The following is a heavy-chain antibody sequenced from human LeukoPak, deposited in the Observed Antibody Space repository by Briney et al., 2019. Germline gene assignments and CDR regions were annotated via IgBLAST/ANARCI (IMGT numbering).Heavy chain of an antibody. CDR2: IYYSGSA. D-gene: IGHD2-2*01. V-gene: IGHV4-39*01. J-gene: IGHJ4*02. CDR1: GGSISSSSYY. Sequence: SETLSLTCTVSGGSISSSSYYWGWIRQPPGKGLEWIGSIYYSGSAYYNPSLKSRLTISVDTSKNQFSLKLGSVTAADTAVYYCARLCSSITCLIDYWGQGTLVTVSS. CDR3: ARLCSSITCLIDY.